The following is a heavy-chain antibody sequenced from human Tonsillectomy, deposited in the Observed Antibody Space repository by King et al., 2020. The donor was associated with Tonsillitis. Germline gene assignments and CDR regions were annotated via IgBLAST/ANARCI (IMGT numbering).Heavy chain of an antibody. J-gene: IGHJ4*02. CDR3: ARGGGEGDRRCPIDY. V-gene: IGHV4-59*01. D-gene: IGHD3-16*01. Sequence: QVQLQESGPGLVKPSETLSLTCTVSGGSISSYYWSWIRQPPGKGLEWIGYIYYSGSTNYNPSLKSRVTISLDTSKNQFSLKLRSVTAAETAVYYCARGGGEGDRRCPIDYWGQGTLVTVSS. CDR2: IYYSGST. CDR1: GGSISSYY.